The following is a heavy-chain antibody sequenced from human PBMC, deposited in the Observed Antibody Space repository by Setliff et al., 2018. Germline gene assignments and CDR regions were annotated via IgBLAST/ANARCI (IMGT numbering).Heavy chain of an antibody. CDR2: LSGSGGST. CDR3: AKEKRRRTAAGLDY. J-gene: IGHJ4*02. CDR1: GFTFSSYA. Sequence: GGSLRLSCAASGFTFSSYAMGWVRQAPGTGLEWVSALSGSGGSTYYADSVKGRFTISRDNSKNTLYLQMNSLRAEDTAVYYCAKEKRRRTAAGLDYWGQGTLVTVSS. D-gene: IGHD6-13*01. V-gene: IGHV3-23*01.